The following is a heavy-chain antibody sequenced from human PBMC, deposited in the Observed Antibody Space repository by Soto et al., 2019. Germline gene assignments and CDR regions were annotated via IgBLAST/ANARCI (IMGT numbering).Heavy chain of an antibody. CDR3: AKDLYSYGSYGMDV. Sequence: QVPLVESGGGVVQPGRSLRLSCAASGFTFSSYGMHWVRQAPGKGLEWVAVISYDGSNKYYADSVKGRFTISRDNSKNTLYLQMNSLRAEDTAVYYCAKDLYSYGSYGMDVWGQGTTVTVSS. D-gene: IGHD5-18*01. CDR2: ISYDGSNK. J-gene: IGHJ6*02. V-gene: IGHV3-30*18. CDR1: GFTFSSYG.